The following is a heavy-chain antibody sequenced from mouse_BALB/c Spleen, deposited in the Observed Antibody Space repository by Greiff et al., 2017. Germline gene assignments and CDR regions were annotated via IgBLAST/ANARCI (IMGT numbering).Heavy chain of an antibody. CDR2: IRYDGSN. CDR1: GYSITSGYY. D-gene: IGHD1-1*01. J-gene: IGHJ4*01. CDR3: ARAEVDGSSRNYNAMEY. V-gene: IGHV3-6*02. Sequence: DVKLQESGPGLVKPSQSLSLTCSVTGYSITSGYYWNWIRQFPGNKLEWMGYIRYDGSNNYNTSLKNRISITRDTSKNQFFLKLNSVTTEDTATYNCARAEVDGSSRNYNAMEYWGQGTSVTVSA.